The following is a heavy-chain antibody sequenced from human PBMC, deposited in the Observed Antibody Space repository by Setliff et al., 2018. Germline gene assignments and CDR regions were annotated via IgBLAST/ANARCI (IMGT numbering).Heavy chain of an antibody. CDR2: ISYSGIT. CDR3: VREGYSEYFQD. CDR1: GASVSSHY. Sequence: SETLSLTCNVSGASVSSHYWDWIRQPPGKGLEWIGFISYSGITTYNVSLKSRVSISVDTSKNQLSPTLSSVTAADTAVYYCVREGYSEYFQDWVPETLLVTVSS. V-gene: IGHV4-59*02. D-gene: IGHD1-1*01. J-gene: IGHJ1*01.